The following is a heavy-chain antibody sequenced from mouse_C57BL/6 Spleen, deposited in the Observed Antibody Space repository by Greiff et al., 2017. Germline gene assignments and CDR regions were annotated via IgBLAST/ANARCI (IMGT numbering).Heavy chain of an antibody. D-gene: IGHD3-3*01. Sequence: EVKLVESGGGLVQPGGSLSLSCAASGFTFTDYYMSWVRQPPGKALEWLGFIRNKANGYTTEYSASVKGRFTISRDNSQSILYLQMNALRAEDSATYYCASHAGDPFAYWGQGTLVTVSA. CDR1: GFTFTDYY. J-gene: IGHJ3*01. V-gene: IGHV7-3*01. CDR3: ASHAGDPFAY. CDR2: IRNKANGYTT.